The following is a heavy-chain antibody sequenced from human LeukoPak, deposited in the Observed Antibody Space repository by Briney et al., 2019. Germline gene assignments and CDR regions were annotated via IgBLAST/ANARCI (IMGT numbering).Heavy chain of an antibody. CDR3: ARPPPGYSSGWYALVDY. Sequence: GGSLRLSCAASGFTFSSYSMSWVRQAPGKGLEWVSSISSSSSYIYYADSVKGRFTISRDNAKNSLYLQMNSLRAEDTAVYYCARPPPGYSSGWYALVDYWGQGTLVTVSS. J-gene: IGHJ4*02. CDR1: GFTFSSYS. D-gene: IGHD6-19*01. V-gene: IGHV3-21*01. CDR2: ISSSSSYI.